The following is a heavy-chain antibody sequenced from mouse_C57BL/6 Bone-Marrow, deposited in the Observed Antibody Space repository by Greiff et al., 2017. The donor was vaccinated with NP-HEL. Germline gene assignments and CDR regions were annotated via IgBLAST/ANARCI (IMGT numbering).Heavy chain of an antibody. J-gene: IGHJ3*01. CDR2: IDPETGGT. Sequence: VQLQQSGAELVRPGASVTLSCKASGYTFTDYEMHWVKQTPVHGLEWIGAIDPETGGTAYNQKFKGKAILAADKSSSTAYMELRSLTSEDSAVYYCTNYYGDTWFAYWGQGTLVTVSA. D-gene: IGHD1-1*01. V-gene: IGHV1-15*01. CDR3: TNYYGDTWFAY. CDR1: GYTFTDYE.